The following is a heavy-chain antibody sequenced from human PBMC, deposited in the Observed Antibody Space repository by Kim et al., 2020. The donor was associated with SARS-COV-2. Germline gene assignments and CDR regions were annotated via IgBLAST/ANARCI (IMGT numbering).Heavy chain of an antibody. V-gene: IGHV1-3*01. CDR1: GYTFTSYA. CDR3: ASAGLGGGYFDY. D-gene: IGHD3-16*01. J-gene: IGHJ4*02. CDR2: INAGNGNT. Sequence: ASVKVSCKASGYTFTSYAMHWVRQAPGQRLEWMGWINAGNGNTKYSQKFQGRVTITRDTSASTAYMELSSLRSEDTAVYYCASAGLGGGYFDYWGQGTLVTVSS.